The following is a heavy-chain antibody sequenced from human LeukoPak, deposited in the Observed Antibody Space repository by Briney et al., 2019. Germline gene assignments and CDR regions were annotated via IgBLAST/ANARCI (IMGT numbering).Heavy chain of an antibody. CDR3: ARKQTGTMYDV. Sequence: SETLSLTCIVPGGSISSSSYYWAWIRQSPGKGLEWIGTFSSGGSAYYNPSLTSRVSISKDTSGNQFSLRLYSVTAADTAVYYRARKQTGTMYDVWGQGTQVTASS. CDR2: FSSGGSA. CDR1: GGSISSSSYY. D-gene: IGHD1-7*01. J-gene: IGHJ4*02. V-gene: IGHV4-39*07.